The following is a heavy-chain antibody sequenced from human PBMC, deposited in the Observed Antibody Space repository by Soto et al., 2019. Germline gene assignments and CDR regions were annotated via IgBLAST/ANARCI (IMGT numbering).Heavy chain of an antibody. J-gene: IGHJ4*02. CDR2: ISAYNGNT. V-gene: IGHV1-18*01. CDR3: VVAAQPYYFDY. Sequence: QVQLVQSGAEVKKPGASVKVSCKASGYTFTSYGISWVRQAPGQGLKWMGWISAYNGNTNYAQKLQGRVTMTTDTSTSKAYVELRSRRSDDTAVYYCVVAAQPYYFDYWGQGTLVTVSS. CDR1: GYTFTSYG. D-gene: IGHD2-15*01.